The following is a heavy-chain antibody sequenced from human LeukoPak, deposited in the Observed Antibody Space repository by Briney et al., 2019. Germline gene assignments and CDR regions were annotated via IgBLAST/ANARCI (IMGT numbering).Heavy chain of an antibody. D-gene: IGHD6-13*01. CDR2: INSDGSST. J-gene: IGHJ6*03. CDR1: GFTFSSYW. Sequence: GGSLRLSCAASGFTFSSYWMHWVRQAPGKGLVWVSRINSDGSSTSYADSVKGRFTISRDNAKNTLYLQMNSLRAEDTAVYYCARRSLAAGILGYYYYMDVWGKGTTVTVSS. V-gene: IGHV3-74*01. CDR3: ARRSLAAGILGYYYYMDV.